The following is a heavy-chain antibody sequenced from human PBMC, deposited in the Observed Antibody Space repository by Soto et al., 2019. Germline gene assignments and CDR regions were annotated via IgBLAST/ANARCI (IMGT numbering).Heavy chain of an antibody. CDR3: AKDHGEPSDSYDSSGYYLYYFDY. CDR1: GFTFSSYA. CDR2: ISGSGGST. J-gene: IGHJ4*02. D-gene: IGHD3-22*01. V-gene: IGHV3-23*01. Sequence: GGSLRLSCAASGFTFSSYAMSWVRQAPGKGLEWVSAISGSGGSTYYADSVKGRFTISRDNSKNTLYLQMNSLRAEDTAVYYCAKDHGEPSDSYDSSGYYLYYFDYWGQGTLVTVSS.